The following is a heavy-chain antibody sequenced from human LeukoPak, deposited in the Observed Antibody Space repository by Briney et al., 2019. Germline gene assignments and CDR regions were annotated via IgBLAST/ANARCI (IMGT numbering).Heavy chain of an antibody. D-gene: IGHD6-6*01. CDR3: ARGRRDRIAARPKYYYYMDV. V-gene: IGHV4-34*01. J-gene: IGHJ6*03. CDR2: INHSGST. CDR1: GGSFSGYY. Sequence: SETLSLTCAVYGGSFSGYYWSWIRQPPGKGLEWIGEINHSGSTNYKPSLKSRVTISVDTSKNQFSLKLSSVTAADTAVYYCARGRRDRIAARPKYYYYMDVWGKGTTVTVSS.